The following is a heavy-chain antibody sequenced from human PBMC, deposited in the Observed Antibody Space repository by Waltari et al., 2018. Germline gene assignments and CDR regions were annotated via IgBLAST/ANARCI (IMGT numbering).Heavy chain of an antibody. CDR3: ARGAGGGDGDGYFDY. Sequence: QLQLPESGPGLVKPSETLSLTCTVPGVSISSSSYYWGWIRQPPGKGLEWMGSIYYSGSTYYNPSIKRRVTISVDTSKNQFSLKLSSGTAADTAVYYCARGAGGGDGDGYFDYWGQGTLVTVSS. CDR1: GVSISSSSYY. J-gene: IGHJ4*02. CDR2: IYYSGST. D-gene: IGHD4-17*01. V-gene: IGHV4-39*07.